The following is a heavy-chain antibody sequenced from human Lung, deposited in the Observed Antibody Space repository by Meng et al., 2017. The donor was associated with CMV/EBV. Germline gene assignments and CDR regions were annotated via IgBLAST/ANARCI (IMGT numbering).Heavy chain of an antibody. Sequence: SXXVSXKASGGTLRKYSISWVRQAPGQGLEWMGGILPIFGIAKIAQNFQGRVTITTDGSTSTAYMEVSSLRSEDTAVYYCARVGGTMVKNGYFDYWGQGTLVTVSS. CDR1: GGTLRKYS. D-gene: IGHD4/OR15-4a*01. CDR2: ILPIFGIA. CDR3: ARVGGTMVKNGYFDY. V-gene: IGHV1-69*05. J-gene: IGHJ4*02.